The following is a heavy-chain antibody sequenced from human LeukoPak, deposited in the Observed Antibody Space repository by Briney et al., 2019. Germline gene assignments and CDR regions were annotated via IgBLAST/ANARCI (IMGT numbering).Heavy chain of an antibody. CDR3: AKILGYCSSTSCSHYYYYGMDV. CDR2: ITPGGGT. V-gene: IGHV3-23*01. Sequence: GGSLRLSCAASEFTFSSYVMAWVRQVPGKGLEWVSTITPGGGTYYADSVKGRFTISRDNSKNTLYLQMNSLRAEDTAVYYCAKILGYCSSTSCSHYYYYGMDVWGQGTTVTVSS. D-gene: IGHD2-2*01. J-gene: IGHJ6*02. CDR1: EFTFSSYV.